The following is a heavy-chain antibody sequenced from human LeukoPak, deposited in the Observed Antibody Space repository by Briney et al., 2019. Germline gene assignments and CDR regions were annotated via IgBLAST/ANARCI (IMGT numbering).Heavy chain of an antibody. J-gene: IGHJ4*02. V-gene: IGHV1-46*01. CDR1: GYTFTNYL. Sequence: GASVTVSFTTSGYTFTNYLIHWVRQAPGLGHEWMGIINPRRGSTRYAQKFQDRVVVTRDTSTSTVYMELSSLRSDDTAVYYCTREGAAEAKNFDYWGQGTLVTVSS. CDR2: INPRRGST. D-gene: IGHD6-13*01. CDR3: TREGAAEAKNFDY.